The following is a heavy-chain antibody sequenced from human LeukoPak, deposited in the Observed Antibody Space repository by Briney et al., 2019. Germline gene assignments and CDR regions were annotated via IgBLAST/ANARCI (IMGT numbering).Heavy chain of an antibody. J-gene: IGHJ4*02. Sequence: GGSLRLSYAASGFTFSSYSMNWVPQAPGKGLVWVSSISSSSSYIYYADSVKGRFTISRDNAKNSLYLQMNSLRAEDTAVYYCARDRSSGWGFDYWGQGTLVTVSS. CDR1: GFTFSSYS. CDR3: ARDRSSGWGFDY. D-gene: IGHD6-19*01. V-gene: IGHV3-21*01. CDR2: ISSSSSYI.